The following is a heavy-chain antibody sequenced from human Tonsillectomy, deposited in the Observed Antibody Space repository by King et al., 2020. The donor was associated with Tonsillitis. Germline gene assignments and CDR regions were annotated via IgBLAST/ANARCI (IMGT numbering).Heavy chain of an antibody. J-gene: IGHJ3*02. Sequence: VQLVESGAEVKKPGSSVKVSCKASGGTFNSYAISWVRQAPGQGLEWMGGIVPIFGTAKYTPNLQGRLTITADEFTRTVYMELSSLRSEDTAVYYCARAPPTYKRDDAFDIWGQGTMVIVSP. V-gene: IGHV1-69*01. CDR2: IVPIFGTA. CDR1: GGTFNSYA. D-gene: IGHD1-1*01. CDR3: ARAPPTYKRDDAFDI.